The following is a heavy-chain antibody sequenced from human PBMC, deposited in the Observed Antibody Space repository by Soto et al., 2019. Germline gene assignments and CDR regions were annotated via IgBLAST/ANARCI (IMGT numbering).Heavy chain of an antibody. CDR2: IYPTDSNS. D-gene: IGHD6-13*01. V-gene: IGHV5-51*01. J-gene: IGHJ3*02. CDR1: GYNFNIYQ. Sequence: GESLKISCKGSGYNFNIYQIGWVRHVPGKGLESVGIIYPTDSNSRYSPSFEGHVIFTADKSISTVYLQWSRLKASDTATYYCVRRAPGSSSWRAFDKWGQGTMVTVSS. CDR3: VRRAPGSSSWRAFDK.